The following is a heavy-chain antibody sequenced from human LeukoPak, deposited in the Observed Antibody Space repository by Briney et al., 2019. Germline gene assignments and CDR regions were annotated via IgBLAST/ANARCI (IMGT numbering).Heavy chain of an antibody. CDR3: ARGPSYYDSSGYRYYYYGMDV. CDR1: GGSFSGYY. Sequence: SETLSLTCAVYGGSFSGYYWSWIRQPPGKGLEWIGEINHSGSTNYNPSHKSRVTISVDTSKNQFSLKLSSVTAADTAVYYCARGPSYYDSSGYRYYYYGMDVWGQGTTVTVSS. J-gene: IGHJ6*02. D-gene: IGHD3-22*01. CDR2: INHSGST. V-gene: IGHV4-34*01.